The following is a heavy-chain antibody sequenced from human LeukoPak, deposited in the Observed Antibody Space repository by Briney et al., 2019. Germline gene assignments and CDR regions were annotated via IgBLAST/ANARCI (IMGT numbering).Heavy chain of an antibody. Sequence: PGGSLRLSCAASGFTFSSYWMSWVSQAQGKGMEWVANIKQDGSEKYYVDSVKGGFTISRDHAKDSLYLQMNSLRAEDTAVYYCARFVWFDPWGQGTLVTVSS. CDR1: GFTFSSYW. CDR3: ARFVWFDP. J-gene: IGHJ5*02. V-gene: IGHV3-7*01. CDR2: IKQDGSEK.